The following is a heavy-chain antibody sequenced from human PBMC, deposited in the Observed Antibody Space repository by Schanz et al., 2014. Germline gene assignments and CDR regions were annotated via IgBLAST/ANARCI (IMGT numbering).Heavy chain of an antibody. J-gene: IGHJ4*02. V-gene: IGHV1-46*02. Sequence: QVQLVQSGAEVKKPGASVKVSCKVSGYSLNELSMHWVRQAPGRGLEWMGIINPSVGNTNYAQKFRGRVTMTRDTSTSTVYMELSSLRSEDTAVYYCARDGEAAAGCDYWGQGTLVTVSA. D-gene: IGHD6-13*01. CDR1: GYSLNELS. CDR3: ARDGEAAAGCDY. CDR2: INPSVGNT.